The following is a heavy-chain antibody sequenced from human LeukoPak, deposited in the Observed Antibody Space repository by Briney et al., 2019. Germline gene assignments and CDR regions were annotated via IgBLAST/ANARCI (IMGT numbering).Heavy chain of an antibody. J-gene: IGHJ4*02. CDR3: ARDGPGGSFDY. CDR2: ISYDGSNK. Sequence: GGSLRLSCAVSGFTVSTKYMTWVRQAPGKGLEWVAVISYDGSNKYYADSVKGRFTISRDNSKNTLYLQMNSLRAEDTAVYYCARDGPGGSFDYWGQGTLVTVSS. V-gene: IGHV3-30-3*01. CDR1: GFTVSTKY. D-gene: IGHD3-10*01.